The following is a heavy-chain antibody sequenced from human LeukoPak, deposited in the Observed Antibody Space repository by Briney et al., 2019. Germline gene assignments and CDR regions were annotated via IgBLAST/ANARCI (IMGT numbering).Heavy chain of an antibody. Sequence: ASVKVSCKTSGFTFTNSAVQWVRQARGQRLEWIGWIVVGSSNTDYTQKFQERVTITRDMSTGTAYMELSSLRSEDTAVYYCAARPGGYASFDIWGQGTMVTVSS. CDR1: GFTFTNSA. CDR3: AARPGGYASFDI. D-gene: IGHD3-16*01. J-gene: IGHJ3*02. CDR2: IVVGSSNT. V-gene: IGHV1-58*01.